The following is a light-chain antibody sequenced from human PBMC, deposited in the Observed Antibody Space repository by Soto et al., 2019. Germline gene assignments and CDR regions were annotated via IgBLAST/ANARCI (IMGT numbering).Light chain of an antibody. V-gene: IGLV2-11*01. J-gene: IGLJ3*02. CDR1: SSDVGAYNF. CDR3: CSYAGTYSWV. CDR2: DVT. Sequence: QSALTQPRSMSGSPGQSVTISCTGTSSDVGAYNFVSWYQHHPGKAPKLIIYDVTERPSGVPDRFSGSKSGNSASLTISGLQTEDEADYYCCSYAGTYSWVFGGGTKLTVL.